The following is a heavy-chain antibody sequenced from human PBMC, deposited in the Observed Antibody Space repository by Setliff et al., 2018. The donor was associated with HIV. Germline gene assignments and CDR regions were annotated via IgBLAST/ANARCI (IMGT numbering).Heavy chain of an antibody. CDR2: IYGTGFGD. D-gene: IGHD6-13*01. J-gene: IGHJ6*03. V-gene: IGHV5-51*01. CDR3: ARHGEAGDYMDV. CDR1: GYSFRHVW. Sequence: PGESLKISCKGSGYSFRHVWIGWVRQMPGKGLEWMGVIYGTGFGDRYSPSFEGQVTISADSSIATAYLQWSSLKASDTAIYYCARHGEAGDYMDVWGQGTTVTVSS.